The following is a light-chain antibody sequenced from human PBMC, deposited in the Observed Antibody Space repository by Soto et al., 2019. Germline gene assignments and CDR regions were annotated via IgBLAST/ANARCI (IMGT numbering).Light chain of an antibody. CDR2: GNT. CDR3: QSYDSSLSGSV. CDR1: SSNIGALYD. J-gene: IGLJ2*01. V-gene: IGLV1-40*01. Sequence: QSVLTQSPSVSGAPGQRVTISCTGSSSNIGALYDVHWYQQLPGTAPKLLIYGNTNRPSGVPDRFSGSKSGTSASLAITGLQAEDEADYYCQSYDSSLSGSVFGGGTKLTVL.